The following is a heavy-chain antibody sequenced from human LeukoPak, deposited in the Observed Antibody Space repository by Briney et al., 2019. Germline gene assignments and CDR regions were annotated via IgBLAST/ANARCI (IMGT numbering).Heavy chain of an antibody. CDR2: INHSGST. Sequence: PSETLSLTCAVYGGSFSGYYWSWIRQPPGKGLEWIGEINHSGSTNYNPSLKSRATISVDTSKNQFSLKLSSVTAADTAVYYCARGGGSYLGEYYFDYWGQGTLVTVSS. V-gene: IGHV4-34*01. CDR1: GGSFSGYY. CDR3: ARGGGSYLGEYYFDY. J-gene: IGHJ4*02. D-gene: IGHD1-26*01.